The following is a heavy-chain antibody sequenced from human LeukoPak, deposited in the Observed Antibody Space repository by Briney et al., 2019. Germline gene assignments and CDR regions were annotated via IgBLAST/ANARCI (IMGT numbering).Heavy chain of an antibody. J-gene: IGHJ4*02. CDR3: ARYTMVRGFDY. D-gene: IGHD3-10*01. CDR1: GFTFSTYE. Sequence: GGSLRLSCAASGFTFSTYEMNWVRQPPGKGLEWVAIISYDGSNKDYADSVKGRFTISRDNSKNTLYLQMNSLRVEDTAAYYCARYTMVRGFDYWGQGTLVTVS. V-gene: IGHV3-30-3*01. CDR2: ISYDGSNK.